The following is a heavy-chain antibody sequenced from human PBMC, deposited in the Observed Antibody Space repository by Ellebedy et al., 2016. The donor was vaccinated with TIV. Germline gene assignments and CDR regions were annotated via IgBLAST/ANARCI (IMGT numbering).Heavy chain of an antibody. CDR1: GGSISSSNW. J-gene: IGHJ4*02. Sequence: MPSETLSLTCAVSGGSISSSNWWSWARQSPGPGLEWIGQIYLRGSTTYNPSLKSRVTISVDQSKNQLSLKLNSATAADTAVYYCARNGGYFLDSWGQGTLVTVSS. CDR2: IYLRGST. D-gene: IGHD4-17*01. CDR3: ARNGGYFLDS. V-gene: IGHV4-4*02.